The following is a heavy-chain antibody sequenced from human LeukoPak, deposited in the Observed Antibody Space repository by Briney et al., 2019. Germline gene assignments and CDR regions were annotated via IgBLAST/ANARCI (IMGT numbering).Heavy chain of an antibody. CDR2: IIDSGDIT. J-gene: IGHJ6*03. V-gene: IGHV3-23*01. Sequence: PGGSLRLSCAASAFTFSRDWMHWVRQAPGKGLEWVSGIIDSGDITYYANSVKGRFTISRDNSKNTLYLQMNSLRAEDTAVYYCAKLGGQEVYNYYVGVWGKGTTVAVSS. CDR3: AKLGGQEVYNYYVGV. D-gene: IGHD3-16*01. CDR1: AFTFSRDW.